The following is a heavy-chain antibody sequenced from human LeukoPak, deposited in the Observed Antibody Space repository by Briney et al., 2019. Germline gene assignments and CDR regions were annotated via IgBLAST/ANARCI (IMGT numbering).Heavy chain of an antibody. CDR2: IYYSGST. CDR3: ARGGSDFDWPQATYLDY. J-gene: IGHJ4*02. CDR1: GGSISSYY. D-gene: IGHD3-9*01. V-gene: IGHV4-59*12. Sequence: SETLSLTCTVSGGSISSYYWSWIRQPPGKGLEWIGYIYYSGSTYYNPSLKSRVTISVDRSKNQFSLKLSSVTAADTAVYYCARGGSDFDWPQATYLDYWGQGTLVTVSS.